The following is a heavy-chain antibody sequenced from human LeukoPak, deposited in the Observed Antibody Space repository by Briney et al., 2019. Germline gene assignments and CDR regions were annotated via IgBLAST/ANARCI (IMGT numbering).Heavy chain of an antibody. J-gene: IGHJ4*02. CDR1: GYSISSGYY. CDR2: IYHSGST. Sequence: SETLSLTCAVSGYSISSGYYWGWIRQPPGKGLEWIGSIYHSGSTYYNPSLKSRVTISVDTSKNQFSLKLSSVTAADTAVYYCAREAYDSWSGSDRGLLDYWGQGTLVTVSS. D-gene: IGHD3-3*01. V-gene: IGHV4-38-2*02. CDR3: AREAYDSWSGSDRGLLDY.